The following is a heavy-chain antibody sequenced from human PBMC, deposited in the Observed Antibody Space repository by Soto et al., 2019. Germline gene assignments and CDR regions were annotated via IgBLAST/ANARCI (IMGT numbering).Heavy chain of an antibody. CDR3: AKDDGLSYYYYGMDV. CDR1: GFTFSSYA. J-gene: IGHJ6*02. Sequence: EVQLLESGGGLVQPGGSLRLSCAASGFTFSSYAMSCVRQAPGKGLEWVSAISGSGGSTYYADSVKGRFTISRDNSKNTLYLQMNSLRAEDTAVYYCAKDDGLSYYYYGMDVWGQGTTVTVSS. CDR2: ISGSGGST. D-gene: IGHD3-16*02. V-gene: IGHV3-23*01.